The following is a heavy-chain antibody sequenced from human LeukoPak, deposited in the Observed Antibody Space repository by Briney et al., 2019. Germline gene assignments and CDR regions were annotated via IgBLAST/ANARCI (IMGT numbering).Heavy chain of an antibody. Sequence: SETLSLTCTVSGSSVSIINSYWGWIGQPPGKGLEWIGNVYYSGRANYSPSLKSRVTMSVDTSKNRFSLKMTSVTAADTAVYFCARLRKGRYFDYFFEYWGQGTLVTVSS. V-gene: IGHV4-39*02. CDR3: ARLRKGRYFDYFFEY. CDR1: GSSVSIINSY. CDR2: VYYSGRA. D-gene: IGHD3-9*01. J-gene: IGHJ4*02.